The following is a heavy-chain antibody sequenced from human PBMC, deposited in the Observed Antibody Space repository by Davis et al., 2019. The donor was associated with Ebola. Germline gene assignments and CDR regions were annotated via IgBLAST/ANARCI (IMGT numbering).Heavy chain of an antibody. CDR3: ASAYYYDSSGYLLGG. CDR2: IYSGGST. V-gene: IGHV3-53*01. J-gene: IGHJ4*02. D-gene: IGHD3-22*01. CDR1: GFTVSSNY. Sequence: GESLKISCAASGFTVSSNYMSWVRQAPGKGLEWVSVIYSGGSTYYADPVKGRFTISRDNSKNTLYLQMNSLRAEDTAVYYCASAYYYDSSGYLLGGWGQGTLVTVSS.